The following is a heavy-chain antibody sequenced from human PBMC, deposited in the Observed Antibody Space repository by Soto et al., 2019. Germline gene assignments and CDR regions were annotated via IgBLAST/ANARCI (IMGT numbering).Heavy chain of an antibody. CDR3: VRDRISGDPGQAFDC. CDR2: VNLSGSEI. Sequence: GGSLRLSCAASGFAVSVYGLGWVRLAPRVGLGWVASVNLSGSEIYYADTVQGRLVTSRVNAQNSVVPQMLRLRGDDAAVSYFVRDRISGDPGQAFDCWGQGTPAPVSS. J-gene: IGHJ4*02. CDR1: GFAVSVYG. D-gene: IGHD2-15*01. V-gene: IGHV3-21*01.